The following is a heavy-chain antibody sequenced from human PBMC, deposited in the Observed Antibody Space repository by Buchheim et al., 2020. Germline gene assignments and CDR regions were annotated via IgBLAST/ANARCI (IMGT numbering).Heavy chain of an antibody. CDR3: AGRLPVGSSLELHFDY. D-gene: IGHD6-6*01. CDR1: GGSISSSSYY. J-gene: IGHJ4*02. CDR2: IYYSGST. V-gene: IGHV4-39*01. Sequence: QLQLQESGPGLVKPSETLSLTCTVSGGSISSSSYYWGWIRQPPGKGLEWIGSIYYSGSTYYNPSLKSRVTISVDTSKNQFSLKLSSVTAADTAVYYCAGRLPVGSSLELHFDYWGQGTL.